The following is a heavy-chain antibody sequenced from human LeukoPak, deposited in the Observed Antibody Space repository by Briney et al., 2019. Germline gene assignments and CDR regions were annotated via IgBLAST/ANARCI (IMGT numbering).Heavy chain of an antibody. Sequence: SETLSLTCTVSGGSISSYYWSWIRQPAGKGLEWIGRIYTSGSTNYNPSLKSRVTMSVDTSKNQFSLKLSSVTAADTAVYCCARDHPYSGMGLQHYYMDVWGKGTTVTVSS. V-gene: IGHV4-4*07. CDR3: ARDHPYSGMGLQHYYMDV. J-gene: IGHJ6*03. D-gene: IGHD5-24*01. CDR1: GGSISSYY. CDR2: IYTSGST.